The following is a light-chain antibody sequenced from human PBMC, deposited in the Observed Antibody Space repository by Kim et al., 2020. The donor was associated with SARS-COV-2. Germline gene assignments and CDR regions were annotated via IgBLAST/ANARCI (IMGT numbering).Light chain of an antibody. Sequence: GKTVTMACTRSSGSIASNYEQWYQQRPGSAPTTVIYEDNQRPSGVPDRFSGSSDSSSNSASLTISGLKTEDEADYYCQSYDSSNWVFGGGTQLTVL. CDR2: EDN. V-gene: IGLV6-57*02. CDR1: SGSIASNY. CDR3: QSYDSSNWV. J-gene: IGLJ3*02.